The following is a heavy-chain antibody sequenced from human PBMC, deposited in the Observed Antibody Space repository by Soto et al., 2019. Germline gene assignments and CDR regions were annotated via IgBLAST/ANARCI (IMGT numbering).Heavy chain of an antibody. V-gene: IGHV1-18*01. J-gene: IGHJ5*02. CDR2: IATYNSNR. CDR3: ARVVRGVVNWFDP. CDR1: GDTFTNFG. Sequence: HLVQSGPEVKKPGASVTVSCKTSGDTFTNFGLSWVRQAPGQGLEWMGWIATYNSNRNFAQKFQGRLTLTTDTSTSTAYMELKSLGYDDTAVYYCARVVRGVVNWFDPWGQGTPVTVSS. D-gene: IGHD3-10*01.